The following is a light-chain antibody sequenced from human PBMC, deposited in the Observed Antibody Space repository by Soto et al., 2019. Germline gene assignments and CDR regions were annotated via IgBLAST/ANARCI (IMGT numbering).Light chain of an antibody. CDR3: LSYKSDDVPYV. J-gene: IGLJ1*01. CDR1: NSDVGLDDF. Sequence: QSALTQPASVSGTPGQAITISCTGSNSDVGLDDFVSWYQHHPGRAPKLIVSEVSHRPSGISNRFSGSKSGNTASLTISGLQSEDEADYYCLSYKSDDVPYVFGTGTKLTVL. CDR2: EVS. V-gene: IGLV2-14*01.